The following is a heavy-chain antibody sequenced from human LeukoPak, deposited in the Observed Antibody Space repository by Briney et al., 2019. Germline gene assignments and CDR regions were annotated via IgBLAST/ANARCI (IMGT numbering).Heavy chain of an antibody. CDR1: GFTFNNYW. CDR2: IKSDGSST. D-gene: IGHD2-2*02. J-gene: IGHJ4*02. Sequence: GRSLRLSCAASGFTFNNYWMHWVRLAPGKGLVWVSRIKSDGSSTNYADSVKGRFTISRDNAKNTLYLQMNSLRAEDTAVYYCARDLEDCSGTSCHRVCWGQGTLVTVSS. CDR3: ARDLEDCSGTSCHRVC. V-gene: IGHV3-74*01.